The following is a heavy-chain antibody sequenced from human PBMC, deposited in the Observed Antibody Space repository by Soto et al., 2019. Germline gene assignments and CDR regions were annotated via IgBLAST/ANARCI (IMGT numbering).Heavy chain of an antibody. Sequence: GGSLRLSCVASGFTFNRCDMHWVRQAPGKGLEWVALTSYGGSDKYYVDSVKGRFTISRDNSKNTLYLQMNSLRAGDTAVYYCAKDLNSYGYVDFWGQGTLVTVSS. CDR1: GFTFNRCD. V-gene: IGHV3-30*18. CDR2: TSYGGSDK. J-gene: IGHJ4*02. D-gene: IGHD5-18*01. CDR3: AKDLNSYGYVDF.